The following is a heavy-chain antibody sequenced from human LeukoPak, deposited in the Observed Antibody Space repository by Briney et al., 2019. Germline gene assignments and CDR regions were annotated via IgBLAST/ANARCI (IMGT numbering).Heavy chain of an antibody. D-gene: IGHD3-22*01. Sequence: SVKVSCKASGGTFSSYAISWVRQVPGQGLEWMGGIIPIFGTANYAQKFQGRVTITADESTSTAYMELSSLRSEDTAVYYCASGSSGYGYYYYMDVWGKGTTVTVSS. CDR1: GGTFSSYA. V-gene: IGHV1-69*13. CDR3: ASGSSGYGYYYYMDV. CDR2: IIPIFGTA. J-gene: IGHJ6*03.